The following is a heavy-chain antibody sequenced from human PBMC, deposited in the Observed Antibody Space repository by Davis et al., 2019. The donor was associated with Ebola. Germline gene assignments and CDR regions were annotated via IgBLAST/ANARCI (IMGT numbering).Heavy chain of an antibody. J-gene: IGHJ4*02. Sequence: PSETLSLTCNVSGYSISSGYYWGWIRQPPGKGLEWIGNVYHSGSTYYSPSLKSRVTISVDTSNNQFSLKLSSVTAADTAVFYCARHLFGDPHFDHWGQGALVTVSS. CDR3: ARHLFGDPHFDH. CDR2: VYHSGST. D-gene: IGHD4-17*01. CDR1: GYSISSGYY. V-gene: IGHV4-38-2*02.